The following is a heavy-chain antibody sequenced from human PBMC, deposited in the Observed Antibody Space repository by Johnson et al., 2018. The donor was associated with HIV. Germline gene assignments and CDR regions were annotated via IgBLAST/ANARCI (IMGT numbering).Heavy chain of an antibody. CDR1: GFTFSSYA. CDR3: ARGLRHYYYGSGSYPGVDAFDI. Sequence: QVQLVESGGGVVQPGRSLRLSCAASGFTFSSYAMHWVRQAPGKGLEWVAVISYDGSNKYYADSVKGRFPISRANSKNTLYLQMNSLRAEDTAVYYCARGLRHYYYGSGSYPGVDAFDIWGQGTMVTVSS. J-gene: IGHJ3*02. CDR2: ISYDGSNK. D-gene: IGHD3-10*01. V-gene: IGHV3-30*04.